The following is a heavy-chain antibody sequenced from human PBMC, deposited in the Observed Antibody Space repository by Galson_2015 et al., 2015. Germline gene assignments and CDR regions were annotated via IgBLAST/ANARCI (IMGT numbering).Heavy chain of an antibody. V-gene: IGHV3-30-3*01. D-gene: IGHD6-19*01. CDR1: GFTFSSYA. CDR2: ISYDGSNK. Sequence: ALRLSCAASGFTFSSYAMHWVRQARGKGLEWEGDISYDGSNKYYADSVKGLFTISRDNSKNTLYLQMNSLRAEDTAVYYCARDLLGYSSGWYGFFDYWGQGTLVTVSS. CDR3: ARDLLGYSSGWYGFFDY. J-gene: IGHJ4*02.